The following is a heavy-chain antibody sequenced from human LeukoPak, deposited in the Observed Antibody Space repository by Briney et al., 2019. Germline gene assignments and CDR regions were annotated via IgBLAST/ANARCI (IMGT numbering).Heavy chain of an antibody. Sequence: GPSVNVSRKPSGDTFTVDYMHGVGHGPGQGLEWMGWINPNSGGTNYAQNFQGRVNMTRDTSISTAYMELSRLRSADTAVYYCASVPAYSSGWPHYYMDVWGKGTTVTVSS. V-gene: IGHV1-2*02. D-gene: IGHD6-19*01. J-gene: IGHJ6*03. CDR2: INPNSGGT. CDR1: GDTFTVDY. CDR3: ASVPAYSSGWPHYYMDV.